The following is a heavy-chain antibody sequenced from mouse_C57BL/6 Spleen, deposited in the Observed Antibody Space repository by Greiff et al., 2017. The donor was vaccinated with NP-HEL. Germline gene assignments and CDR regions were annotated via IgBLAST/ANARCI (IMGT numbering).Heavy chain of an antibody. D-gene: IGHD1-1*01. J-gene: IGHJ3*01. CDR3: ARRDYHDEPFAY. Sequence: VQLQQSGAELVKPGASVKISCKASGYAFSSYWMNWVKQRPGKGLEWIGQIYPGDGDTNYNGKFKGKATLTADKSSSTAYMQLSSLTSEDSAVYFWARRDYHDEPFAYGGQGTLVTVSA. V-gene: IGHV1-80*01. CDR1: GYAFSSYW. CDR2: IYPGDGDT.